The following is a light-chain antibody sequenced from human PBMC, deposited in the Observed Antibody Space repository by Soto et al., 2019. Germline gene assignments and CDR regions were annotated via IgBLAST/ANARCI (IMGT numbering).Light chain of an antibody. J-gene: IGKJ4*01. CDR1: QSVSYY. V-gene: IGKV3-11*01. CDR3: QQRSNWPLT. Sequence: EIVLTQSPATLSLSPGERATLSCRASQSVSYYLAWYQQKPGQAPRLLIYDASNRATGIPARFSGSGSGTGFTLTISSLEPEDFAVYYCQQRSNWPLTFGGGTKVEIK. CDR2: DAS.